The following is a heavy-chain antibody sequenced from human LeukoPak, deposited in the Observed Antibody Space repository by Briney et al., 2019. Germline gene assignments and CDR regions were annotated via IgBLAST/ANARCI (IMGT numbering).Heavy chain of an antibody. V-gene: IGHV1-2*02. Sequence: ASVELSCKASGYTFTDYYMNWVRQAPGQGLEWMGWIHPNSGGTNYAQKFQGRVTMTRDTSISTAYMELSRLTFDDTAVYYCGRKSASRKTSEFDYWGQGTLVTVSS. CDR3: GRKSASRKTSEFDY. J-gene: IGHJ4*02. D-gene: IGHD2-2*01. CDR1: GYTFTDYY. CDR2: IHPNSGGT.